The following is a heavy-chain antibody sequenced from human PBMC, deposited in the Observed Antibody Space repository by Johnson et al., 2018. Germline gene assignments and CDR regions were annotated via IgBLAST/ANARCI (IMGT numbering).Heavy chain of an antibody. CDR1: GFTFSSYA. J-gene: IGHJ4*02. CDR3: AKGDRYRGYRAAFDH. D-gene: IGHD3-16*02. V-gene: IGHV3-23*04. Sequence: VQLVESGGALVQPGGSLRLSCAASGFTFSSYAMSWVRQAPGKGLEWVSDIGGGVGDPYYADSVKGRFTISRDNSKNTLYLQMNNLRAEETAVYSFAKGDRYRGYRAAFDHWGQGTLVTVSS. CDR2: IGGGVGDP.